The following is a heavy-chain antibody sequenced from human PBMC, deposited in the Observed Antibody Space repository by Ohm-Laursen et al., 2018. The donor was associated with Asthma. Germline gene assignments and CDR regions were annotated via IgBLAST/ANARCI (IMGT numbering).Heavy chain of an antibody. D-gene: IGHD3-3*01. CDR1: GFTFSSYA. CDR2: ISYDGSNK. CDR3: ARDVMEWYLPAFDF. Sequence: SLRLSCTASGFTFSSYAMHWVRQAPGKGLEWVAVISYDGSNKYYADSVKGRFTISRDNSKNILFLQMNSLRAEGTAVYYCARDVMEWYLPAFDFWGQGTLVTVSS. J-gene: IGHJ4*02. V-gene: IGHV3-30-3*01.